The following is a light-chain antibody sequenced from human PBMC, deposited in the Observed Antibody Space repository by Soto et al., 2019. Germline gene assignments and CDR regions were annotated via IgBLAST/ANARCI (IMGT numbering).Light chain of an antibody. CDR3: QQYGSSQWT. CDR2: GAS. CDR1: QSVGSNY. J-gene: IGKJ1*01. Sequence: EIVLTQSPGTLPLSPGERATLSCRASQSVGSNYLGWYQQKPGQAPRLLIYGASSRATGIPDRFSGSGSGTDFTLTISRLEPEDFAVYYCQQYGSSQWTFGQGTKVEIK. V-gene: IGKV3-20*01.